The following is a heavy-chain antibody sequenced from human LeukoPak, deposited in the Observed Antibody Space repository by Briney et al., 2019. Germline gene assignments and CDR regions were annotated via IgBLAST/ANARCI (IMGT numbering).Heavy chain of an antibody. CDR2: ISGSGGST. Sequence: GGSLRLSCAASGFTFSSYGMSWVRQAPGKGLEWVSAISGSGGSTYYADSVKGRFTISRDNSKNTLFLQMNSLRAEDTAVYYCARRAGAYSHPYDYWGQGTLVAVSS. D-gene: IGHD4/OR15-4a*01. CDR1: GFTFSSYG. CDR3: ARRAGAYSHPYDY. J-gene: IGHJ4*02. V-gene: IGHV3-23*01.